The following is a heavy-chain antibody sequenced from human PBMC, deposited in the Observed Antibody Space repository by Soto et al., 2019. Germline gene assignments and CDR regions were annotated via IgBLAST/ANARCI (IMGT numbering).Heavy chain of an antibody. CDR1: GFTFSSYS. CDR2: ISSSSSYI. D-gene: IGHD6-19*01. J-gene: IGHJ4*02. Sequence: GGSLRLSCAASGFTFSSYSMNWVRQAPGKGLEWVSSISSSSSYIYYADSVKGRFTISRGNAKNSLYLQMNSLRAEDTALYYCAKVVAVAGWFDYWGQGTLVTVSS. CDR3: AKVVAVAGWFDY. V-gene: IGHV3-21*04.